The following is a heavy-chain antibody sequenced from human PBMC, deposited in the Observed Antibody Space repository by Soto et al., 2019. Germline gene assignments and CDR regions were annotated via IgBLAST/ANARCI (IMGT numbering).Heavy chain of an antibody. V-gene: IGHV3-30*18. D-gene: IGHD6-19*01. CDR2: ISYDGSNK. J-gene: IGHJ4*02. Sequence: HPGGSLRLSCAASGFTFSSYGMHWVRQAPGKGLEWVAVISYDGSNKYYADSVKGRFTISRDNSKNTLYLQMNSLRAEDTAVYYCAKVVHSSGWSFDYWGQGTLVTVSS. CDR3: AKVVHSSGWSFDY. CDR1: GFTFSSYG.